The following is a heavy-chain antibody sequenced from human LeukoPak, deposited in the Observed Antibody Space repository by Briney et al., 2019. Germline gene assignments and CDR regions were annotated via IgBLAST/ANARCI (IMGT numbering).Heavy chain of an antibody. D-gene: IGHD3-10*01. CDR3: ARAAMVRGVIIRPWFDP. Sequence: GASVKVSCKASGYTFTSYGISWVRQAPGQGLEWMGWINPNSGGTNYAQKFQGRVTMTRDTSISTAYMELSRLRSDDTAVYYCARAAMVRGVIIRPWFDPWGQGTLVTVSS. CDR2: INPNSGGT. V-gene: IGHV1-2*02. J-gene: IGHJ5*02. CDR1: GYTFTSYG.